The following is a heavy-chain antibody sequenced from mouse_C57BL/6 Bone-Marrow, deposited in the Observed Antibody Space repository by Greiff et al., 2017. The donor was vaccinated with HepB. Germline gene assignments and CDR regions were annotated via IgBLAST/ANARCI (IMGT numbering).Heavy chain of an antibody. V-gene: IGHV1-81*01. CDR2: IYPRSGNT. CDR1: GYTFTSYG. CDR3: ARRPPGGYYVYWYFDV. J-gene: IGHJ1*03. Sequence: QVQLQQSGAELARPGASVKLSCKASGYTFTSYGISWVKQRTGQGLEWIGEIYPRSGNTYYNEKFKGKATLTADKSSSTAYMELRSLTSEDSAVYFCARRPPGGYYVYWYFDVWGTGTTVTVSS. D-gene: IGHD2-3*01.